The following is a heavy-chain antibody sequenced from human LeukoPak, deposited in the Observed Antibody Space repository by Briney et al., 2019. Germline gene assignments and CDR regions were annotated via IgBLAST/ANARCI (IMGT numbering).Heavy chain of an antibody. V-gene: IGHV1-18*01. D-gene: IGHD2-15*01. CDR3: ARGYCSGGSCYSDY. J-gene: IGHJ4*02. Sequence: ASVKVSCKASGGTFSSYGISWVRQAPGQGLEWMGWISACNGNTNYAQKLQGRVTMTTDTSTSTAYMELRSLRSDDTAVYYRARGYCSGGSCYSDYWGQGTLVTVSS. CDR1: GGTFSSYG. CDR2: ISACNGNT.